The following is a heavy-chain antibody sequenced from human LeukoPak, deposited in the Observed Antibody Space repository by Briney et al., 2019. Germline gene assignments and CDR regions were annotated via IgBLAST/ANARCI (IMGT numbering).Heavy chain of an antibody. Sequence: SETLSLTCTVSGGSISSSSYYWGWIRQPPGKGLEWIGSIYYSGSTYYNPSLKSRVTISVDTSKNQFSLKLSSVTAADTAVYYRARRYCSGGSCYSDNWFDPWGQGTLVTVSS. CDR2: IYYSGST. CDR3: ARRYCSGGSCYSDNWFDP. J-gene: IGHJ5*02. V-gene: IGHV4-39*01. D-gene: IGHD2-15*01. CDR1: GGSISSSSYY.